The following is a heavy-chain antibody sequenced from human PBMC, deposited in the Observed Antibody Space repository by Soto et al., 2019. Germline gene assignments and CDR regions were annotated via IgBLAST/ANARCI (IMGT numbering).Heavy chain of an antibody. Sequence: PSETLSLTCTVSGGSISSYYWSWIRQPPGKGLEWIGYIYYSGSTNYNPSLKSRVTISVDTSKNQFSLKLSSVTAADTAVYYCARSQVVTAIRFDPWGQGTLVTVSS. CDR2: IYYSGST. CDR1: GGSISSYY. J-gene: IGHJ5*02. CDR3: ARSQVVTAIRFDP. D-gene: IGHD2-21*02. V-gene: IGHV4-59*01.